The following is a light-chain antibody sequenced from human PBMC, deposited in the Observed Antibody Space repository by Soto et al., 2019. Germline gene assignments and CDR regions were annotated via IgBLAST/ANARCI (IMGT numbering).Light chain of an antibody. V-gene: IGKV3D-20*01. CDR1: QRVSNNF. CDR2: DAT. Sequence: VVLTQFPGTLSLSPGETATLSCGASQRVSNNFLGWYQQKPGLPPRLLIYDATSRANGIPERVSGRGSGTHFTLTIRRLEPEDFALYYCQQYGSTPWTFGRGTKVEMK. J-gene: IGKJ1*01. CDR3: QQYGSTPWT.